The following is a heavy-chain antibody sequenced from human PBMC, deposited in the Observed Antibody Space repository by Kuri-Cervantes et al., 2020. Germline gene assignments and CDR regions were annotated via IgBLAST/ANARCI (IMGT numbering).Heavy chain of an antibody. Sequence: ASVKVSCKASGYTFTSYGISWVRQAPGQGLEWMGWMNPNSGNTGYAQKFQGRVTMTTDTSTSTAYMELRSLRSDDTAVYYCASAEGIAARPLAYWGQGTLVTVSS. CDR1: GYTFTSYG. CDR3: ASAEGIAARPLAY. D-gene: IGHD6-6*01. J-gene: IGHJ4*02. V-gene: IGHV1-18*01. CDR2: MNPNSGNT.